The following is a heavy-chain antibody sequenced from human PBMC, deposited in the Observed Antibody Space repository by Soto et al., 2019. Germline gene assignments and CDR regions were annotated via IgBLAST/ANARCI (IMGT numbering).Heavy chain of an antibody. CDR2: IYHSGST. Sequence: SETLSLTCAVSGGSISSNNWWSWVRQPPGKGLEWIGEIYHSGSTNYNPSLKSRVTISVDKSKNQFSLKLSSMTAADTAVYYCARYISYLYYFDHWGQGTLVTVSS. D-gene: IGHD6-6*01. CDR1: GGSISSNNW. CDR3: ARYISYLYYFDH. V-gene: IGHV4-4*02. J-gene: IGHJ4*02.